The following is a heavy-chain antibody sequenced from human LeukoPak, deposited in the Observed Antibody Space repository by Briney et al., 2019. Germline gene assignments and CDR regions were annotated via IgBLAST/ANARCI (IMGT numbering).Heavy chain of an antibody. D-gene: IGHD3-16*02. J-gene: IGHJ5*02. V-gene: IGHV4-61*01. CDR1: GGSVRSGSYY. CDR3: ARDYPGFDP. Sequence: SETLSLTCTVSGGSVRSGSYYWSWIRQPPGKGLEWIGYIYYSGSTNYNPSLKSRVTMSVDTSKNRFSLKLSSVTAADTAVYYCARDYPGFDPWGQGTLVTVSS. CDR2: IYYSGST.